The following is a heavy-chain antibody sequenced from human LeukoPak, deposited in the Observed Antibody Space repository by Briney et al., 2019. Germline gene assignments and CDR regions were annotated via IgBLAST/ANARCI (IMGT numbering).Heavy chain of an antibody. CDR1: GGSFSNTDYY. Sequence: PSETLSLTCSVSGGSFSNTDYYWSWLRQPAGKGLEWIGRIYTTGSANYNPSLKSRVTISIDTSKNQFSLKLSSVTATDTAVYYCARTPNDFWSGYSFHFDYWGQGTLVTVSS. V-gene: IGHV4-61*02. CDR2: IYTTGSA. J-gene: IGHJ4*02. D-gene: IGHD3-3*01. CDR3: ARTPNDFWSGYSFHFDY.